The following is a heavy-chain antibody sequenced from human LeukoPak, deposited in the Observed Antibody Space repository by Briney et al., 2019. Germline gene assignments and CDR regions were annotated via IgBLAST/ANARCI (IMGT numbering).Heavy chain of an antibody. D-gene: IGHD3-10*01. J-gene: IGHJ6*03. CDR3: ARGAGVIYYYMDV. CDR2: IYYSGST. Sequence: SETLSLTCTVSGGSISSYYWSWIRQPPGKGLEGIGYIYYSGSTNYNPSLKSRVTISVDTSKNQFSLKLSSVTAADTAVYYCARGAGVIYYYMDVWGKGTTVTISS. V-gene: IGHV4-59*01. CDR1: GGSISSYY.